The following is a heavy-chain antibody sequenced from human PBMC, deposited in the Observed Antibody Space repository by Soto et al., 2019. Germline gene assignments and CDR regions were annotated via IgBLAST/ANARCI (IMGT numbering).Heavy chain of an antibody. CDR1: GGSFSGYY. J-gene: IGHJ3*02. D-gene: IGHD5-12*01. CDR3: ARGGYSGYVI. V-gene: IGHV4-34*01. CDR2: INHSGST. Sequence: VQLQQWRAGLLKPSETLSLTCAVYGGSFSGYYWCWIRELPAKGLEWIGEINHSGSTTYNPSLKRRVPLSLDTSKNQGSQRVTSVTAADTAVYYGARGGYSGYVIWGHGTMVTVAS.